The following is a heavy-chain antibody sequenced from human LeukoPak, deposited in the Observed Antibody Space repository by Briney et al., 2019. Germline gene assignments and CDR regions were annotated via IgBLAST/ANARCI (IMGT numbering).Heavy chain of an antibody. CDR3: ARTTPAELLMYMDV. J-gene: IGHJ6*03. Sequence: GESLKISCKSSAYSFTSYWIGWGRQMPGKGLEWMGIIFPGDSDTRYSRSFRGQVTISADKSINTAYLQWSSLKASDTAIYYCARTTPAELLMYMDVWGKGTTVTVSS. CDR2: IFPGDSDT. D-gene: IGHD1-14*01. V-gene: IGHV5-51*01. CDR1: AYSFTSYW.